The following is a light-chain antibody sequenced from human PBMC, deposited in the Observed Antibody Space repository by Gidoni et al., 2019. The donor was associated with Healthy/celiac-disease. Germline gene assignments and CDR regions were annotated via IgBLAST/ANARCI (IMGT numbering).Light chain of an antibody. V-gene: IGKV4-1*01. Sequence: DIVMTQSPASLAVSLGESATINCKSSQSGLDSFNNKNYLAWYQQKPGQPPKLLIYWASTLESGVPDRFSGSGSGTDFTLTISSLQAEDVAVYYCQQYYSTPRTFXXXTKVEIK. CDR2: WAS. J-gene: IGKJ1*01. CDR1: QSGLDSFNNKNY. CDR3: QQYYSTPRT.